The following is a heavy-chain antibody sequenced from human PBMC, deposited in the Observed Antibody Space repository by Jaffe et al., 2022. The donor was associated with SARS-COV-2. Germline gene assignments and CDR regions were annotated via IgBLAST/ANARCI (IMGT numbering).Heavy chain of an antibody. CDR2: IGSSSSAI. Sequence: EVQLVESGGGLVQPGGSLRLSCAASGFTFSSYSMNWVRQAPGKGLEWISYIGSSSSAIYYADSVKGRFTISRDNAKNSLYLQMHSLRVDDTAIYYCARRDDTYSYMDVWGKGTTVTVSS. D-gene: IGHD3-9*01. CDR3: ARRDDTYSYMDV. J-gene: IGHJ6*03. CDR1: GFTFSSYS. V-gene: IGHV3-48*01.